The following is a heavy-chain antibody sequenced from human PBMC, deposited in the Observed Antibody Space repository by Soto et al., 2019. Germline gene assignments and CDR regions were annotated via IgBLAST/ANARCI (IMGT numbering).Heavy chain of an antibody. CDR1: GFTFSSYG. J-gene: IGHJ6*02. V-gene: IGHV3-33*01. CDR3: ARDGLDRNYYYYGMDV. Sequence: SLRLSCAASGFTFSSYGMHWVRQAPGKGLEWVAVIWYDGSNKYYADSVKGRFTISRDNSKNTLYLQMNSLRAEDTAVYYCARDGLDRNYYYYGMDVWGQGTTVTVSS. CDR2: IWYDGSNK.